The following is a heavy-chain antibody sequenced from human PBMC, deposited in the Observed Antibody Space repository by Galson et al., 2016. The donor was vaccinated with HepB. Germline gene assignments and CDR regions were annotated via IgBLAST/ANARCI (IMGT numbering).Heavy chain of an antibody. CDR1: GGSISSRASH. Sequence: SETLSPTCTVSGGSISSRASHWGWLRQPPGKGLEWFGTVLYSGSTFFNPSLNSRVTISIDKSTNQLSLKLSSVTAADPAIYYCARDVGLLSEYVDYYGMDVWGQGTTVIVSS. V-gene: IGHV4-39*07. CDR2: VLYSGST. D-gene: IGHD1-26*01. J-gene: IGHJ6*02. CDR3: ARDVGLLSEYVDYYGMDV.